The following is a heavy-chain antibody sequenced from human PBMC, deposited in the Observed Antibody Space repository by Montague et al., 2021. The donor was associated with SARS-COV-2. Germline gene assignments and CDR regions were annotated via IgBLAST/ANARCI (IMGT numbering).Heavy chain of an antibody. J-gene: IGHJ4*02. CDR2: YTSGSI. Sequence: YTSGSIDYNPSLKSRLTISVDTSKNQFSLALSSVTAADTAVYFFSREWGSYLGRCDYWGQGALGTVS. V-gene: IGHV4-61*02. CDR3: SREWGSYLGRCDY. D-gene: IGHD3-16*01.